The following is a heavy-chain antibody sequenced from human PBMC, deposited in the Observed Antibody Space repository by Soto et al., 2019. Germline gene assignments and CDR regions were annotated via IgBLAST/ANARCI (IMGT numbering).Heavy chain of an antibody. CDR2: IWYDGSRT. CDR1: GFSFSSYG. V-gene: IGHV3-33*01. D-gene: IGHD1-26*01. J-gene: IGHJ4*02. Sequence: QVQLVESGGGVVQPGRSLRLSCAASGFSFSSYGMHWVRQAPGKGLEWVAVIWYDGSRTSYAESVKGRFTVSRDNSRKMLLLQMDSLRAEDTAVYFCARQWGEGYKVPYLDQWGQGTLVTVSS. CDR3: ARQWGEGYKVPYLDQ.